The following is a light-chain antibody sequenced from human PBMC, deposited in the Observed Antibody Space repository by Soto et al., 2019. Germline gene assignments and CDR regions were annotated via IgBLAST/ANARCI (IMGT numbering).Light chain of an antibody. CDR1: QGISSY. V-gene: IGKV1-8*01. J-gene: IGKJ2*01. CDR3: QQDYSDPPT. Sequence: AIRMTQSPSSFSASTGDRVTITCRASQGISSYLAWYQQKPGKAPKLLIYAASTLQSGVPSRFSGSGSGTDFTLTISCLQSEDFATYYWQQDYSDPPTFGQGTKLEIK. CDR2: AAS.